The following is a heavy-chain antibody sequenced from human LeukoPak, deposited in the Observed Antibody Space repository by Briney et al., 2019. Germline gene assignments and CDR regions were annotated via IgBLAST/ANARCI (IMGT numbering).Heavy chain of an antibody. J-gene: IGHJ4*02. V-gene: IGHV3-23*01. Sequence: GGSLRLSCAASRFTFSSNAMSWVRQAPGKGLEWVSAISDSGANTYYADSVKGRFTISRDNAKNSLYLQMNSLRAEDTAVYYCSGITMVRGVIYWGQGTLVTVSS. CDR1: RFTFSSNA. CDR2: ISDSGANT. CDR3: SGITMVRGVIY. D-gene: IGHD3-10*01.